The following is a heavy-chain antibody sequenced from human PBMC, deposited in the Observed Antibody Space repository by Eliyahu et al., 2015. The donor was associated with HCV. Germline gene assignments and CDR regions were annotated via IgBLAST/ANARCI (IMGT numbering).Heavy chain of an antibody. CDR1: GFTFXXXA. CDR2: ISWNSGYI. CDR3: AKDISVGTTPYYLDC. V-gene: IGHV3-9*01. D-gene: IGHD1-26*01. Sequence: EVQLVESGGGLVQPGRSLRLSCAAXGFTFXXXAMPWVRXAPGKGLEWVSGISWNSGYIGYADSVKGRFTISRDNAKNSLYLQMNSLRAEDTALYYCAKDISVGTTPYYLDCWGQGTLVTVSS. J-gene: IGHJ4*02.